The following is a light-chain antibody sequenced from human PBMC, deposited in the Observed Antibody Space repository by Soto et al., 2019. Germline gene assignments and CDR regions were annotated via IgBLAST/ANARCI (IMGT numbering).Light chain of an antibody. CDR1: QSISHW. V-gene: IGKV1-5*01. CDR2: DAS. Sequence: DIQMTQSPATLSASVGDSVTITCRASQSISHWLAWYQQKPGKAPKFLIYDASSLESGVPSRFSGSGSGTEFTLTISSLQPDDFETYYCQQYDSVLGTFGKGTKVDI. J-gene: IGKJ1*01. CDR3: QQYDSVLGT.